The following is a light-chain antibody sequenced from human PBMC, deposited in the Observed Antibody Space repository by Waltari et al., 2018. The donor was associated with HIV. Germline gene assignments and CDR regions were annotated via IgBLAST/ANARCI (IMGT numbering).Light chain of an antibody. CDR2: RAS. V-gene: IGKV1-39*01. J-gene: IGKJ3*01. CDR3: LQTYNPPLT. Sequence: THMTVFPILISGSVRDRGQGAWRASENINNFVNWFQQKPGRAPNLLIYRASTLQRGVPPRFSGRGSGTDFTLTISSLQPEDFAIYYCLQTYNPPLTFGPGTKVEIK. CDR1: ENINNF.